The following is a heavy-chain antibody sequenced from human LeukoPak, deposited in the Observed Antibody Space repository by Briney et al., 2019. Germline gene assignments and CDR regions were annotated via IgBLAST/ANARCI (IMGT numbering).Heavy chain of an antibody. D-gene: IGHD6-19*01. CDR1: DYSISSGYY. Sequence: SETLSLTCIVSDYSISSGYYWGWIRQPPGKGLEGIGNIYHSGSTYYNPSLKSRVTISVDTSKNQFSLKLSSVTAADTAVYYCARISSSGWSEIDYWGQGTLVTVSS. V-gene: IGHV4-38-2*02. CDR2: IYHSGST. CDR3: ARISSSGWSEIDY. J-gene: IGHJ4*02.